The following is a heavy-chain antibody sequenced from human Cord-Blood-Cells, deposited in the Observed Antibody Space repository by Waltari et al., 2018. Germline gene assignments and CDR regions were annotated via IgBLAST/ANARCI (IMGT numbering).Heavy chain of an antibody. D-gene: IGHD3-3*01. CDR2: INHSGST. CDR3: ARGDYDFWGGYRWFDP. CDR1: GGSFSGYY. J-gene: IGHJ5*02. Sequence: AGLLKPSETLSLTCAVYGGSFSGYYWSWIRQPPGKGLEWIGEINHSGSTNYNPSLKSRVTISVDTSKNQFSLKLSSVTAADTAVYYCARGDYDFWGGYRWFDPWGQGTLVTVSS. V-gene: IGHV4-34*01.